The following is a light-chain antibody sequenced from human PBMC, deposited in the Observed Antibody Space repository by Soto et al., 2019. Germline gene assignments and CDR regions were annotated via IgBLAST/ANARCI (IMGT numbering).Light chain of an antibody. V-gene: IGKV2-28*01. CDR2: LGS. Sequence: DIVMTQSPLSLPVTPGEPASISCRSSQSLLHSNGYNYLDWYLQKPGQSPQLLIYLGSNRASGVPDRFSGSGSGTDFTLKISRVEAEDVAVYYCMQALQTPLTFGGGTKVEIQ. CDR3: MQALQTPLT. J-gene: IGKJ4*01. CDR1: QSLLHSNGYNY.